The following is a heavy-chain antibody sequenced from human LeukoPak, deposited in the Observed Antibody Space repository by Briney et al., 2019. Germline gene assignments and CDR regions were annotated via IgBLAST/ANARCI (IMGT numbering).Heavy chain of an antibody. J-gene: IGHJ4*02. V-gene: IGHV4-39*07. CDR2: IYYSGST. D-gene: IGHD6-13*01. Sequence: SETLSLTCTVSGGSVSSSSYYWGWIRQPPGKGLEWIGSIYYSGSTYYNPSLKSRVTISVDTSKNQFSLKLSSVTAADTAVYYCARVGRRQLAVDYWGQGTLVTASS. CDR1: GGSVSSSSYY. CDR3: ARVGRRQLAVDY.